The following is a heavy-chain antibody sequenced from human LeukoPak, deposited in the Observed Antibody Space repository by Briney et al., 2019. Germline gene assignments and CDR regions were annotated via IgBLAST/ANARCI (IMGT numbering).Heavy chain of an antibody. V-gene: IGHV3-33*01. CDR3: ARAYSSSSAFDY. D-gene: IGHD6-6*01. CDR1: GFTFSSYG. Sequence: GGPLRLSCAASGFTFSSYGMHWVRQAPGKGLEWVAVIWYDGSNKYYADSVKGRFTISRDNSKNTLYLQMNSLRAEDTAVYYCARAYSSSSAFDYWGQGTLVTVSS. J-gene: IGHJ4*02. CDR2: IWYDGSNK.